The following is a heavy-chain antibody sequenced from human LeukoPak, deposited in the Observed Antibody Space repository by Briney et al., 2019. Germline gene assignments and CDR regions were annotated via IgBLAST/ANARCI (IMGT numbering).Heavy chain of an antibody. CDR1: GFTFSSYG. V-gene: IGHV3-33*01. J-gene: IGHJ4*02. Sequence: GGSLRLSCAAPGFTFSSYGMHWVRQAPGKGLEWVALIWYDGSNKYCADSVKGRLTISRDNFKNTLYLQMNSLRAEDTAVYYCAREGPRGNSQFDYWGQGTLVTVSS. CDR3: AREGPRGNSQFDY. CDR2: IWYDGSNK. D-gene: IGHD2/OR15-2a*01.